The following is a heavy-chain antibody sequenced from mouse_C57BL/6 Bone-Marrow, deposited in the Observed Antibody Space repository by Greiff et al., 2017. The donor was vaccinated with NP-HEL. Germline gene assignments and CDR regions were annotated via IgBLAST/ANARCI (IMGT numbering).Heavy chain of an antibody. CDR3: ARYKDYGSHWYFDV. D-gene: IGHD1-1*01. V-gene: IGHV3-8*01. Sequence: EVKVVESGPGLAKPSQTLSLTCSVTGYSITSDYWNWIRKFPGNKLEYMGYISYSGSTYYNPSLKSRISITRDTSKNQYYLQLNSVTTEDTATYYCARYKDYGSHWYFDVWGTGTTVTVSS. CDR1: GYSITSDY. CDR2: ISYSGST. J-gene: IGHJ1*03.